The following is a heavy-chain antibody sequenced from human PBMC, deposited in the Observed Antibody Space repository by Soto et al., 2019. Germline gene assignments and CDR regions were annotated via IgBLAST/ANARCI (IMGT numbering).Heavy chain of an antibody. CDR1: GGSISSSSYY. V-gene: IGHV4-39*07. CDR3: ARRYGSAIDY. J-gene: IGHJ4*02. D-gene: IGHD1-26*01. CDR2: IYYSGST. Sequence: SETLFLTCTVSGGSISSSSYYWGWIRQPPGKGLEWIGSIYYSGSTNCNPSLKSRVTISVDTSKNQFSLKLSSVTAADTAVYYCARRYGSAIDYWGQGTLVTVSS.